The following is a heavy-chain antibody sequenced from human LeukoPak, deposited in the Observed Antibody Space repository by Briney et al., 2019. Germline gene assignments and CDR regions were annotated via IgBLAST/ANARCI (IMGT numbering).Heavy chain of an antibody. CDR1: GFTFSSYE. Sequence: GGSLRLSCAASGFTFSSYEMNWVRQAPGKGLEWVSYISSSGSTIYYADSVKGRFTISRDNAKNSLYLQMNSLRAEDTAVYYCARGHVDIVATYNWFDPWGQGTLVTVSS. V-gene: IGHV3-48*03. D-gene: IGHD5-12*01. CDR3: ARGHVDIVATYNWFDP. CDR2: ISSSGSTI. J-gene: IGHJ5*02.